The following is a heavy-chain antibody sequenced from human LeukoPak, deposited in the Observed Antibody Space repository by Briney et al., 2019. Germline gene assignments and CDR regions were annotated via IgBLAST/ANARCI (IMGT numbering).Heavy chain of an antibody. V-gene: IGHV4-39*01. CDR3: ARHHPTVTPYYMDV. J-gene: IGHJ6*03. CDR2: ISYSGSS. Sequence: SETLSLTCTASGGSINSSNYYWGWIRQPPGKGLEWIGSISYSGSSYYNPSLKSRVTMSVDTSKNQFSLKVSSVTAADTAVYYCARHHPTVTPYYMDVWGKGTTVTIAS. CDR1: GGSINSSNYY. D-gene: IGHD4-17*01.